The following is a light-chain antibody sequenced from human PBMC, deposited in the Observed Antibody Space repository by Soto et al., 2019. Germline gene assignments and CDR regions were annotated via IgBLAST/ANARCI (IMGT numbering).Light chain of an antibody. CDR2: AAS. Sequence: DSQMPQSPSSLSAYVGDRVTITCRASQTISNFLNWYQQKPGKAPNLLIYAASGLQSGVPSRFSASGSGTDFTLNITSLQPEDFATYFCQQSFSTPRTFGQGTKVDI. CDR3: QQSFSTPRT. V-gene: IGKV1-39*01. J-gene: IGKJ1*01. CDR1: QTISNF.